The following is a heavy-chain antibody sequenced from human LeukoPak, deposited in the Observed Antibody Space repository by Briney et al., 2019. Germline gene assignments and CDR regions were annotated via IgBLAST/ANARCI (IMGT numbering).Heavy chain of an antibody. CDR1: GFTFSSYG. CDR3: ARDRYYDSSRDPFDI. CDR2: IWYDGSNK. D-gene: IGHD3-22*01. J-gene: IGHJ3*02. Sequence: PGRSLRLSCAAAGFTFSSYGMHWVRQAPGKGLEWVAVIWYDGSNKYYADSVKGRFTISRDNSKNTLYLQMNSLRAEDTAVYYCARDRYYDSSRDPFDIWGQGTMVTVSS. V-gene: IGHV3-33*01.